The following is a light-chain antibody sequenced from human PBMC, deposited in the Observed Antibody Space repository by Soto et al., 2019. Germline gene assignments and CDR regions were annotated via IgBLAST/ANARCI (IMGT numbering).Light chain of an antibody. V-gene: IGKV3-20*01. J-gene: IGKJ3*01. Sequence: EVVLTQSPGTLSLSPGERATLSCRASQSLSSTYLAWYQQKPGQAPRLLIYGVSTRATGIPDRFSGRGSGTYFTLTFNRLDAEDFAVYYCYQYDKSPFSFGPGTKVDIK. CDR2: GVS. CDR3: YQYDKSPFS. CDR1: QSLSSTY.